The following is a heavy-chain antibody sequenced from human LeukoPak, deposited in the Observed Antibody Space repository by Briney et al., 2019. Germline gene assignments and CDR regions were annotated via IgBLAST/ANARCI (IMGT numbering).Heavy chain of an antibody. CDR2: INPNSGGT. J-gene: IGHJ4*02. CDR1: GYTFTGYY. V-gene: IGHV1-2*02. Sequence: ASVKVSCKASGYTFTGYYMHWVRQAPGQGLEWMGWINPNSGGTNYAQKFQGRVTMTRDTSIGTAYMELSRLRSDDTAVYYCARVMWFGDSSGIDYWGQGTLVTVSS. D-gene: IGHD3-10*01. CDR3: ARVMWFGDSSGIDY.